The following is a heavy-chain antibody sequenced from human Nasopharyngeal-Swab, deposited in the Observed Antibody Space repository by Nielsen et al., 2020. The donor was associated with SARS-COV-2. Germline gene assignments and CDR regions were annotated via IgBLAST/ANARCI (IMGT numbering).Heavy chain of an antibody. CDR1: GYTFTTYA. V-gene: IGHV1-3*01. CDR3: ARDRSSGLRYFDWLSPGYNWFDP. Sequence: ASVKVSCKASGYTFTTYAIHWVRQAPGQRLEWMGWINAGNGNTKYSQKLQGRVTITRDTSASTAYMELSSLRSEDTAVYYCARDRSSGLRYFDWLSPGYNWFDPWGQGTLVTVSS. D-gene: IGHD3-9*01. J-gene: IGHJ5*02. CDR2: INAGNGNT.